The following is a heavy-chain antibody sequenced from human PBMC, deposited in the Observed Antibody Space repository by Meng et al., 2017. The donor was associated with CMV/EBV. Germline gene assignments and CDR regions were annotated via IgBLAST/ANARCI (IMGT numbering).Heavy chain of an antibody. CDR2: ISWDGGST. V-gene: IGHV3-43D*03. D-gene: IGHD3-10*01. Sequence: FDAYALHCVRPSTGMRLECVSLISWDGGSTYYADSVKGRLTISRENSNTSLYLQMNRLRAEDTALYYCAKGRGTAYYYGSGSWGQFDYWGQGTLVTVSS. CDR3: AKGRGTAYYYGSGSWGQFDY. CDR1: FDAYA. J-gene: IGHJ4*02.